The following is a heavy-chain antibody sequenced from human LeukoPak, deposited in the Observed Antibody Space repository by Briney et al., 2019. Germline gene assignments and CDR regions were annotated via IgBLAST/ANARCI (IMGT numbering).Heavy chain of an antibody. CDR1: GYTFTSCG. D-gene: IGHD3-22*01. Sequence: GASVKVSCKASGYTFTSCGISWARQAPGQGLEWMGWISGYSGNTNYAQKLQGRVTMTTDTSTSTAYMEVRSLRSDDTAVYYCARGYDSSGYYYYWGQGTLVTVSS. J-gene: IGHJ4*02. CDR3: ARGYDSSGYYYY. CDR2: ISGYSGNT. V-gene: IGHV1-18*01.